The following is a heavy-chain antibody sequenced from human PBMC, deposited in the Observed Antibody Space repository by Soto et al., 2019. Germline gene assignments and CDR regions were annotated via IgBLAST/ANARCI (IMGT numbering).Heavy chain of an antibody. CDR3: ARPKLGGDVAGEI. J-gene: IGHJ3*02. CDR1: GGTFSSYT. V-gene: IGHV1-69*02. CDR2: IIPILGIA. Sequence: GASVKVSCKASGGTFSSYTISWVRQAPGQGLEWMGRIIPILGIANYAQKFQGRVTITADKSTSTAYMELSSLRSEDTAVYYCARPKLGGDVAGEIWGQGTMVTVSS. D-gene: IGHD2-21*01.